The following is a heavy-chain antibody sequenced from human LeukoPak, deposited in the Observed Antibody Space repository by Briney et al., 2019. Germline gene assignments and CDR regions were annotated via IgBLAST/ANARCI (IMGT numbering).Heavy chain of an antibody. V-gene: IGHV1-2*02. CDR2: ISPNSGDT. J-gene: IGHJ6*03. D-gene: IGHD6-13*01. Sequence: GASVKVSCKASGYTFIDYYMHWVRQAPGQGLEWMGWISPNSGDTEYAQNFQGRVTMTRDTSISTVYLEVSRLRSDDTAVYYCARADSVTAGDYHYYYMDVWGKGTTVTVS. CDR1: GYTFIDYY. CDR3: ARADSVTAGDYHYYYMDV.